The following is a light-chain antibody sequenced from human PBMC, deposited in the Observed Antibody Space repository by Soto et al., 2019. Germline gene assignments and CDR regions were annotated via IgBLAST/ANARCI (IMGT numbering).Light chain of an antibody. Sequence: EIQMTQSPSSLSASVGDRVTITCQASQDISNHLNWYQQKPGKAPKLLIYVASNLDTGVPSRFSGSGSGTEFTFTISSLQPEDVATYYCQLYDNLLLTFAGGTKVDI. J-gene: IGKJ4*01. CDR1: QDISNH. V-gene: IGKV1-33*01. CDR3: QLYDNLLLT. CDR2: VAS.